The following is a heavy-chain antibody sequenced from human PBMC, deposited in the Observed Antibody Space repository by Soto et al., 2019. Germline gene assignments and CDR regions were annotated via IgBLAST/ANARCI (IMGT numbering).Heavy chain of an antibody. CDR3: ATQRIAAAAYGMDV. CDR2: INPIFGTA. Sequence: QVQLVQSGAEVKKPGSSVKVSCKASVGTFSSYAISWVRQAPGQGLEWMGGINPIFGTANYAQKFQGRVTITADESTSTAYMELSSLRSEDTAVYYCATQRIAAAAYGMDVWGQGTTVTVSS. D-gene: IGHD6-13*01. J-gene: IGHJ6*02. V-gene: IGHV1-69*12. CDR1: VGTFSSYA.